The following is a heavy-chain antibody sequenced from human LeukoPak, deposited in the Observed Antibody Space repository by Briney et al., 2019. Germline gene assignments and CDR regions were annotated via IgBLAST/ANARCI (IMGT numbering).Heavy chain of an antibody. CDR1: GFTFSSYS. CDR3: ARDSSFTPSYGSGSYPLDY. CDR2: ISSSSSYI. V-gene: IGHV3-21*01. D-gene: IGHD3-10*01. J-gene: IGHJ4*02. Sequence: KTGGSLRLSCAASGFTFSSYSMNWVRQAPGKGLEWVSSISSSSSYIYYADSVKGRFTISRDNAKNSLYLQMNSLRAEDTAVYYCARDSSFTPSYGSGSYPLDYWGQGTLVTVSS.